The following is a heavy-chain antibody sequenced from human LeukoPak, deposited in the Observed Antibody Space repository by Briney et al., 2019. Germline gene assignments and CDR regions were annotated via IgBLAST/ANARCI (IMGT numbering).Heavy chain of an antibody. V-gene: IGHV1-69*04. CDR3: ARDTYCVEMATKPGFDP. D-gene: IGHD5-24*01. CDR2: IIPILGIA. J-gene: IGHJ5*02. Sequence: ASVKVSCKASGGTFSSYAISWVRQAPGQGLEWMGRIIPILGIANYAQKFQGRVTITADKSTSTAYMELSSLRSEDTAVYYCARDTYCVEMATKPGFDPWGQGTLVTVSS. CDR1: GGTFSSYA.